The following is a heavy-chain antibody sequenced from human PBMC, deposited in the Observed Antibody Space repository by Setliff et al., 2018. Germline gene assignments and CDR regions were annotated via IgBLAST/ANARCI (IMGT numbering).Heavy chain of an antibody. D-gene: IGHD3-22*01. CDR1: GGTFRNYG. J-gene: IGHJ4*02. CDR2: IIPIFGTT. V-gene: IGHV1-69*05. CDR3: ARERGSYDSSTHYTYYFDY. Sequence: SVKVSCKASGGTFRNYGISWVRQAPGQGLDWMGGIIPIFGTTNYAQKFQGRVTITTDDSTNTAYMELSSLRSEDTAVYFCARERGSYDSSTHYTYYFDYWGQGILVTVSS.